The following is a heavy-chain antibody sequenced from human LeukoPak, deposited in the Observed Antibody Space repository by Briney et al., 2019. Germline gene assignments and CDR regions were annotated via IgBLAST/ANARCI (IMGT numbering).Heavy chain of an antibody. V-gene: IGHV3-30*02. D-gene: IGHD3-10*01. Sequence: GGSLRLSCAASGFTFSSYWMNWVRQAPGKGLEWVAFIRYDGSNKYYADSVKGRFTISRDNSKNTLYLQMNSLRAEDTAVYYCAKEGRADGSGSYYRAGAFDIWGQGTMVTVSS. J-gene: IGHJ3*02. CDR3: AKEGRADGSGSYYRAGAFDI. CDR2: IRYDGSNK. CDR1: GFTFSSYW.